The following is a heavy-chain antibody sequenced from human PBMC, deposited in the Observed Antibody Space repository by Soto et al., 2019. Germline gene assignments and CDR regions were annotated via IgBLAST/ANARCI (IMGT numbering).Heavy chain of an antibody. CDR1: GGSFSGYY. V-gene: IGHV4-34*01. CDR2: INQSGST. CDR3: ARSIVVVTALDY. J-gene: IGHJ4*02. D-gene: IGHD2-21*02. Sequence: TSETLSLTCAVYGGSFSGYYWSWIRQPPGKGLEWIGEINQSGSTNYNPSLKSRVTISVDTSKNQFSLKLSSVTAADTAVYYCARSIVVVTALDYWGQGTLVTVSS.